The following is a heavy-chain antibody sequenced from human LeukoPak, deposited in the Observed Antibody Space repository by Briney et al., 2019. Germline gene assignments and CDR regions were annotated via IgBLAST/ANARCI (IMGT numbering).Heavy chain of an antibody. CDR1: GFTFSKYG. V-gene: IGHV3-30*02. Sequence: GGSLRLSCAASGFTFSKYGMHWVRQAPGKGLEWVAFIRHDGSDKYYIDSVKDRFIISRDNSKNTLYLQMNSLRTEDTAVYYCATEFNYYGSGSYSWGQGTLVTVSS. D-gene: IGHD3-10*01. CDR3: ATEFNYYGSGSYS. CDR2: IRHDGSDK. J-gene: IGHJ5*02.